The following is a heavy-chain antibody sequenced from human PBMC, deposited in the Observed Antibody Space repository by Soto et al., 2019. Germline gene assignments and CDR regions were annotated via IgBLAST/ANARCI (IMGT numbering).Heavy chain of an antibody. CDR1: GFTFSSYA. D-gene: IGHD5-12*01. Sequence: GGSLRLSCAASGFTFSSYAMSWVRQAPGKGLEWVSAISGSGGSTYYADSVKGRFTISRDNSKNTLYLQMNSLRAEDTAVYYCAKGSLTGVATIVRGIYWGQGTLVTVSS. CDR3: AKGSLTGVATIVRGIY. J-gene: IGHJ4*02. V-gene: IGHV3-23*01. CDR2: ISGSGGST.